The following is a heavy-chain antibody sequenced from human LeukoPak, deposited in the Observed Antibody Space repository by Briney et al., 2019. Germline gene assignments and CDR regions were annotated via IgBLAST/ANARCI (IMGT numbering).Heavy chain of an antibody. J-gene: IGHJ4*02. D-gene: IGHD5-12*01. CDR1: GASISSSSYY. CDR2: IYYSGST. V-gene: IGHV4-39*07. CDR3: ARDRHKLVDIVAGTLDY. Sequence: SETLSLTCTVSGASISSSSYYWGWIRQPPGKGLEWIGSIYYSGSTYYNPSLKSRVTISVDTSKNQFSLKLSSVTAADTAVYYCARDRHKLVDIVAGTLDYWGQGTLVTVSS.